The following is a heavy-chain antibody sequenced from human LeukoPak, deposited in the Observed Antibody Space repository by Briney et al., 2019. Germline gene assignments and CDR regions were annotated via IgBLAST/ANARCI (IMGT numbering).Heavy chain of an antibody. CDR2: ISGSGGST. Sequence: PGGSLRLPCAASGFTFSSYAMSWVRQAPGKGLEWVSAISGSGGSTYYADSVKGRFTISRDNSKNTLYLQMNSLRAEDTAVYYCAKAFVVVVAASDYWGQGTLVTVSS. CDR1: GFTFSSYA. J-gene: IGHJ4*02. CDR3: AKAFVVVVAASDY. D-gene: IGHD2-15*01. V-gene: IGHV3-23*01.